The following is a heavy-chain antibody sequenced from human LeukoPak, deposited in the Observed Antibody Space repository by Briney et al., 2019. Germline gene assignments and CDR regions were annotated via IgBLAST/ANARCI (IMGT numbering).Heavy chain of an antibody. J-gene: IGHJ4*02. CDR2: IYYSGST. Sequence: SETLSLTCTVSGGSISSYYWSWIRQPPGKGLEWIGYIYYSGSTSYNPSLKGRVTISVDTSKKEFSLKLRSVTAADTAVYYCAGGASGYDGSDYWGQGTLVTVSS. CDR3: AGGASGYDGSDY. V-gene: IGHV4-59*08. CDR1: GGSISSYY. D-gene: IGHD5-12*01.